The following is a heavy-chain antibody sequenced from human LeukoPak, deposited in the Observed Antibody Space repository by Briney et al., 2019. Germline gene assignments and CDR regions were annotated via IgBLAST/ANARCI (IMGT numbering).Heavy chain of an antibody. V-gene: IGHV3-74*01. CDR3: ARGGFTGTSCPYFDY. CDR2: ISSDESST. D-gene: IGHD2-2*01. J-gene: IGHJ4*02. CDR1: GFTFRSHA. Sequence: PGGSLRLSCATSGFTFRSHAMHWVRQAPGKGLVWVSRISSDESSTTYADSVKGRFTISRDNAKNTLYLKMNTLRAEDTAIYFCARGGFTGTSCPYFDYWGQGTLVTVSS.